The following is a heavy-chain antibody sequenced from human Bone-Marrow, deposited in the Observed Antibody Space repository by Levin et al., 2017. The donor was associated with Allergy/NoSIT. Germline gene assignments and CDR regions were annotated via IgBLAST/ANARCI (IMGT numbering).Heavy chain of an antibody. D-gene: IGHD1-7*01. CDR1: GFTFSSYS. CDR2: ISSSSSTI. V-gene: IGHV3-48*01. Sequence: GGSLRLSCAASGFTFSSYSMNWVRQAPGKGREWVSYISSSSSTIYYADSVKGRFTISRENAKNSLYLQMNRLRAEVTAVYYCARDLRGTIRPNFDSWGQGTLVTVSS. CDR3: ARDLRGTIRPNFDS. J-gene: IGHJ4*02.